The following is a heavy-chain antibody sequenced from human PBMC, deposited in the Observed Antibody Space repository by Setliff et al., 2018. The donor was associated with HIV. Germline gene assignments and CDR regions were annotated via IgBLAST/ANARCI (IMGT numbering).Heavy chain of an antibody. V-gene: IGHV4-34*01. CDR2: INHSGST. CDR3: ARGALSLTMTKLLSFFDS. CDR1: GGSFSGYY. D-gene: IGHD3-22*01. Sequence: SETLSLTCAVYGGSFSGYYWSWIRQPPGKGLEWIGEINHSGSTNYNPSLKSRVTISVVTSKSHLSLKMTSVTAADTAIYFCARGALSLTMTKLLSFFDSWGQGTQVTVSS. J-gene: IGHJ4*02.